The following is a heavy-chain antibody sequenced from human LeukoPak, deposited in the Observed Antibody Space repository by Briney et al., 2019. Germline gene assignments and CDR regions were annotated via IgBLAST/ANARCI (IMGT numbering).Heavy chain of an antibody. CDR3: ARDTAMVFFDY. Sequence: SETLSLTCTVSGGSISSYYWSWIRQPPGKGLEWIGSLYHSGSTYYNPSLKSRVTISVDTSKNQFSLKLSSVTAADTAVYYCARDTAMVFFDYWGQGTLVTVSS. CDR2: LYHSGST. CDR1: GGSISSYY. D-gene: IGHD5-18*01. J-gene: IGHJ4*02. V-gene: IGHV4-38-2*02.